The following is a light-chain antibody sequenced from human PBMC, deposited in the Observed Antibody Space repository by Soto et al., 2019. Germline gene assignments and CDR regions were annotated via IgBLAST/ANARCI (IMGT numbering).Light chain of an antibody. J-gene: IGKJ2*01. CDR1: QSVSSN. CDR3: QQYNNWPPYT. V-gene: IGKV3-15*01. CDR2: GAS. Sequence: EIVMTQSPATLSVSPGERATLSCRASQSVSSNLAWYQQKPGQAPRLLICGASTRATDIPARFSGSGSGTEFTLTISSMQSEDFAVYYCQQYNNWPPYTFGQGTKLEIK.